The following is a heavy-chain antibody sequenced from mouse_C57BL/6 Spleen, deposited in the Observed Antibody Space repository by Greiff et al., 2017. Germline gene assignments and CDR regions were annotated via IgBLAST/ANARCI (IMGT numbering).Heavy chain of an antibody. V-gene: IGHV1-7*01. J-gene: IGHJ3*01. CDR1: GYTFTSYW. CDR2: INPSSGYT. CDR3: ARYYDYDGGWFAY. Sequence: QVQLKESGAELAKPGASVKLSCKASGYTFTSYWMHWVKQRPGQGLEWIGYINPSSGYTKYNQKFKDKATLTADKSSSTAYMQLSSLTYEDSAVYYCARYYDYDGGWFAYWGQGTLVTVSA. D-gene: IGHD2-4*01.